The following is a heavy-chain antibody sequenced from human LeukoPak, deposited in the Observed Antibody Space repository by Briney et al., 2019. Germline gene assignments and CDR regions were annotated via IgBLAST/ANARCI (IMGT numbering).Heavy chain of an antibody. J-gene: IGHJ3*02. CDR1: GGSISSYY. V-gene: IGHV4-59*08. CDR3: ARHDEFCSSTSCYVSAFDI. Sequence: PSETLSLTCTVSGGSISSYYWSWIRQPPGKGLEWIGYIYYSGSTNYNPSLKSRVTISVDTSKNQLSLKLSSVTAADTAVYYCARHDEFCSSTSCYVSAFDIWGQGTMVTVSS. CDR2: IYYSGST. D-gene: IGHD2-2*01.